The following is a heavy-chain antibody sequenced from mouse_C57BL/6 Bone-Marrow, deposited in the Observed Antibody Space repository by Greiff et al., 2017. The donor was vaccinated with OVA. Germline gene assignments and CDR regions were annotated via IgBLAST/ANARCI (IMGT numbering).Heavy chain of an antibody. CDR3: ARSVFYYYGSSYLAWFAY. V-gene: IGHV1-81*01. Sequence: VQLQQSGAELARPGASVKLSCKASGYTFTSYGISWVKQRTGQGLEWIGEIYPRSGNTYYNEKFKGQATLTADKSSSTAYMELRSLTSEDSAVYICARSVFYYYGSSYLAWFAYWGRGTRVTVSA. J-gene: IGHJ3*01. CDR1: GYTFTSYG. D-gene: IGHD1-1*01. CDR2: IYPRSGNT.